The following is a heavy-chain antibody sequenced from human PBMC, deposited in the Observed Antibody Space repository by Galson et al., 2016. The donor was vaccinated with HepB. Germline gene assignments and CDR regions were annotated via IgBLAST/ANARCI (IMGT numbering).Heavy chain of an antibody. CDR2: INSDGSSA. CDR1: AFTFSNYW. CDR3: ARALRDDFWRGYYSGNLYYYGMDV. J-gene: IGHJ6*02. Sequence: SLRLSCAASAFTFSNYWMYWVRQAPGKGLVWVSRINSDGSSASYAESVKGRFPFSRDNAKNTLYLQANSLRAEDTAVYYCARALRDDFWRGYYSGNLYYYGMDVWGQGTTVTVSS. V-gene: IGHV3-74*01. D-gene: IGHD3-3*01.